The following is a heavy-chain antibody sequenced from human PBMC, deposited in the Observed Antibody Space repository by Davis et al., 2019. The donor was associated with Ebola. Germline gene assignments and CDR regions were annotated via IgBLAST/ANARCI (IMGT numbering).Heavy chain of an antibody. D-gene: IGHD5-18*01. CDR2: INVDGTRT. CDR3: ARGWSGYTDAYDFDY. CDR1: GFTFSGFW. Sequence: GESLKISCAASGFTFSGFWMHWVRQAPGKGLVWVSRINVDGTRTNYADAVQGRYIISRDNAKNMLYLQMNSLRAEDTAVYFCARGWSGYTDAYDFDYWGPGSLVTVSS. J-gene: IGHJ4*02. V-gene: IGHV3-74*01.